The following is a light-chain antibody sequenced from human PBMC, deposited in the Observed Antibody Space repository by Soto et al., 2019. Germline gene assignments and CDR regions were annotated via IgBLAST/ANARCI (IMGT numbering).Light chain of an antibody. J-gene: IGKJ5*01. CDR1: QSVSSY. V-gene: IGKV3-11*01. Sequence: EIVVTQSPATLSLSPGERATLSCRSGQSVSSYCAWYQQKPGRAPRLLISDASNRATGIPARFIGSGSGTDFSLTISSLEPEDFAVYYCQQRSIWPITFGQGTRLEIK. CDR3: QQRSIWPIT. CDR2: DAS.